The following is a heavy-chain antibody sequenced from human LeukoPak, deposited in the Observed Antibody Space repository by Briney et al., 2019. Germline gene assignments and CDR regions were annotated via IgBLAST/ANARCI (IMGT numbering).Heavy chain of an antibody. CDR2: ISGSGGST. J-gene: IGHJ4*02. V-gene: IGHV3-23*01. D-gene: IGHD2-2*01. CDR3: AKGSKYQLPSGPFDY. CDR1: GFTFSRDA. Sequence: PGGSLRLSCAASGFTFSRDAMSGVRQAPGKGLEWVSAISGSGGSTYYADSVKGRFTISRDNSKNTLYLQMNSLRAEDTAVYYCAKGSKYQLPSGPFDYWGQGTLVTVSS.